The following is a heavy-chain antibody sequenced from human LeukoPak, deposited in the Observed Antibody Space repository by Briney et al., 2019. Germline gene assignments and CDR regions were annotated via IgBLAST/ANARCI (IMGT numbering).Heavy chain of an antibody. D-gene: IGHD2-15*01. CDR1: GYSFTTYA. CDR2: INTNTGNP. J-gene: IGHJ4*02. Sequence: ASVKVSCKASGYSFTTYAMSWVRQAPGQGLEWMGWINTNTGNPTYAQDFTGRFVFSLDSSVSAAYLQISSLEAEDTAVYYCARVGGYCSDGNCYPKYWGQGTLVTVSS. V-gene: IGHV7-4-1*02. CDR3: ARVGGYCSDGNCYPKY.